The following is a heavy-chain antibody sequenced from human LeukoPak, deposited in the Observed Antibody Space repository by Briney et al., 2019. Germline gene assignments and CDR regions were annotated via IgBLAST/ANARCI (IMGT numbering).Heavy chain of an antibody. J-gene: IGHJ3*02. V-gene: IGHV4-59*01. CDR3: ARGRRIVTRENAFDI. Sequence: PSETLSLTCTVSGGSISSYYWSWIRQPPGKGLEWIGYIHYSGSTNYNPSLKSRVTISVDTSKNQFSLKLSSVTAADTAVYYCARGRRIVTRENAFDIWGQGTMVTVSS. CDR2: IHYSGST. D-gene: IGHD2-15*01. CDR1: GGSISSYY.